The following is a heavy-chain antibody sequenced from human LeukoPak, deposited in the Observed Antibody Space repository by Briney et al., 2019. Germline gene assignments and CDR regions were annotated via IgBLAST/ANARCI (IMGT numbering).Heavy chain of an antibody. V-gene: IGHV4-30-2*01. J-gene: IGHJ5*02. Sequence: PSQTLSLTCAVSGGSISSGGYSWSWIRQPPGKGLEWIGYIYHSGSTYYNPSLKSRVTISVDTSKNQFSLKLSSVTAADTAVYYCARGVIVGAAAGFDPWGQGTLVTVSS. D-gene: IGHD2-15*01. CDR2: IYHSGST. CDR1: GGSISSGGYS. CDR3: ARGVIVGAAAGFDP.